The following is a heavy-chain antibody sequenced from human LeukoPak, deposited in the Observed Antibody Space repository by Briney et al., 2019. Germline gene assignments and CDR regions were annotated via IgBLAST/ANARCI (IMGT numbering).Heavy chain of an antibody. CDR1: AGSISGYF. J-gene: IGHJ5*02. CDR2: IFYSGST. D-gene: IGHD2-15*01. Sequence: RPSETLSLTCTVSAGSISGYFWSWIRQPPGKGLEWIGYIFYSGSTNYNPSLKSRVTITVDTSKSHFSLKLSSVTAAGTAVYYCASSGGSRDWFDPWGQGTLVTVSS. V-gene: IGHV4-59*01. CDR3: ASSGGSRDWFDP.